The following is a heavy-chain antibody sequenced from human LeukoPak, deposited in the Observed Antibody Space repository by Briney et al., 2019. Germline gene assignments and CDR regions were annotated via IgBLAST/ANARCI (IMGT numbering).Heavy chain of an antibody. J-gene: IGHJ4*02. CDR2: ISAYNGNT. CDR1: GYTFTSYG. CDR3: ARDFVEWAPSSSDYYFDY. D-gene: IGHD6-6*01. Sequence: ASVKVSCKASGYTFTSYGIGWVRQAPGQGLEWMGWISAYNGNTNYAQKLQGRVTMTTDTSTSTAYMELRSLRSDDTAVYYCARDFVEWAPSSSDYYFDYWGQGTLVTVSS. V-gene: IGHV1-18*01.